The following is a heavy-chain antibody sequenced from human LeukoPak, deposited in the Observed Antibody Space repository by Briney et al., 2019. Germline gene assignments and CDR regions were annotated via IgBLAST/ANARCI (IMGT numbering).Heavy chain of an antibody. Sequence: SETLSLTCTVSGDSLSSYYWPCIRQPPGEGLEWIGYIYYSGSTNYNPSLKRRVTISVDTSKNQFSLRLSSVTAADTAVYYCARKQGDYGGQGALVTVSS. J-gene: IGHJ4*02. CDR1: GDSLSSYY. V-gene: IGHV4-59*01. D-gene: IGHD1/OR15-1a*01. CDR3: ARKQGDY. CDR2: IYYSGST.